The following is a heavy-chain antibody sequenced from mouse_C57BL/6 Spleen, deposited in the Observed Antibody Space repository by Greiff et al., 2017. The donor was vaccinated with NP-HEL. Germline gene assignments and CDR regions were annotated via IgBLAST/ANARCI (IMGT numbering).Heavy chain of an antibody. CDR1: GYSFTSYY. D-gene: IGHD2-3*01. Sequence: QVQLKESGPELVKPGASVKISCKASGYSFTSYYIHWVKQRPGQGLEWIGWIYPGSGNTKYNEKFKGKATLTADTSSSTAYMQLSSLTSEDSAVYYCARGLLAMDYWGQGTSVTVSS. J-gene: IGHJ4*01. V-gene: IGHV1-66*01. CDR2: IYPGSGNT. CDR3: ARGLLAMDY.